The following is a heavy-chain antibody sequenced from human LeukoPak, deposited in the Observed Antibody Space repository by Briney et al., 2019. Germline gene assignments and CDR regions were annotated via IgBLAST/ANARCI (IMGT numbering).Heavy chain of an antibody. J-gene: IGHJ4*02. CDR1: GFTFDDYA. CDR2: ISGDGDST. Sequence: GGSLRLSCAASGFTFDDYAMHWVRQAPGKGLEWVSLISGDGDSTYYADSVKGRFTISRDNSKNSLCLQMNSLRTEDTALFYCAKDKYSYGYNFDYWGQGTLVTVSS. D-gene: IGHD5-18*01. V-gene: IGHV3-43*02. CDR3: AKDKYSYGYNFDY.